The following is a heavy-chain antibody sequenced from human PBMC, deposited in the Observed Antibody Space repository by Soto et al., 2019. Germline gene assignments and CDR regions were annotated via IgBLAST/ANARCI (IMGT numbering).Heavy chain of an antibody. V-gene: IGHV4-38-2*02. CDR1: GYSISSGYY. CDR2: FHHSGSI. CDR3: ARDHYSSGYLVSPY. Sequence: SDTLSLTCAVSGYSISSGYYWGWVRQPPGKGLEWIGSFHHSGSISYNPSLKTRVTMSADMSKNEFSLKLSFVTAADTAVYYCARDHYSSGYLVSPYWGQGALVTVSS. D-gene: IGHD6-25*01. J-gene: IGHJ4*02.